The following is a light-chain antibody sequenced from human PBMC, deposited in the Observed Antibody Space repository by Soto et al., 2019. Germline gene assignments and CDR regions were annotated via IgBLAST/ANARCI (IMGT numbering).Light chain of an antibody. V-gene: IGLV2-11*01. J-gene: IGLJ3*02. CDR1: SRDIGSYTF. CDR3: CSYAGASSSLL. Sequence: QSALTQPRSVSGSPGQSVTISCTGSSRDIGSYTFVSWFQQDPGKAPKLIIYDVTKRPSGVPDRFSASKSGNTASLTISGLQAEDEADYYCCSYAGASSSLLFGGGTKLTVL. CDR2: DVT.